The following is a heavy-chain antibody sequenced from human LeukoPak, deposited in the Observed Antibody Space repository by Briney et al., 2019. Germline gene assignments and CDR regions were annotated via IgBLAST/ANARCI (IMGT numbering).Heavy chain of an antibody. CDR3: AAPAAGSGWFDP. CDR1: GGSISSYY. CDR2: IYYSGST. J-gene: IGHJ5*02. D-gene: IGHD6-13*01. Sequence: SETLSLTCTVSGGSISSYYWSWIRQPPGKGLEWIGYIYYSGSTNYNPSLKSRVTISVDTSKNQFSLKLSSVTAADTAVYYCAAPAAGSGWFDPWGQGTLVTVSS. V-gene: IGHV4-59*08.